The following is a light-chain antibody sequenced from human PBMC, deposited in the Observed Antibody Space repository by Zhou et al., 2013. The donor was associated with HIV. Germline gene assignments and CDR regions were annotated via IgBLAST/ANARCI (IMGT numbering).Light chain of an antibody. CDR3: QQYNSYST. CDR2: AAS. V-gene: IGKV1-9*01. CDR1: QGISSY. J-gene: IGKJ2*01. Sequence: DIQMTQSPSTLSASVGDRVTVTCRASQGISSYLAWYQQKPGKAPKLLIYAASTLQSGVPSRFSGSGSGTEFTLTISSLQPEDFATYYCQQYNSYSTFGQGTKLEMK.